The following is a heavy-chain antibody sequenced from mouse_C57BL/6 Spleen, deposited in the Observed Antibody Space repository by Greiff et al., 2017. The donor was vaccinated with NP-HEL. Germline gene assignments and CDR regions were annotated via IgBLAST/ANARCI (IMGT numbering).Heavy chain of an antibody. CDR2: IDPSDSET. CDR1: GYTFTSYW. CDR3: ARWGDYAMDY. Sequence: QVQLQQPGAELVRPGSSVKLSCKASGYTFTSYWMHWVKQRPIQGLEWIGNIDPSDSETHYNQKFKDKATLTVDKSSSTAYMQLSSLTSEDSAVYDCARWGDYAMDYWGQGTSVTVSS. J-gene: IGHJ4*01. V-gene: IGHV1-52*01.